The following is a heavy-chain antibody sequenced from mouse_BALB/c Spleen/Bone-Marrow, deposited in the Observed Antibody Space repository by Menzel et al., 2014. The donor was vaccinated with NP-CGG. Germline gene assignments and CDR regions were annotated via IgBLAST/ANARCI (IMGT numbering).Heavy chain of an antibody. Sequence: EVKLMESGGGLVQPGGSLKLSCAASGFDFSSYWMNWVRQAPGKGLEWIGEINPDSSTINYTPFLKDKFIISRDNAKNTLYLQMSKVRSEDTALYYCARPYYRYLYFDYWGQGTTLTVSS. CDR1: GFDFSSYW. J-gene: IGHJ2*01. V-gene: IGHV4-1*02. D-gene: IGHD2-14*01. CDR2: INPDSSTI. CDR3: ARPYYRYLYFDY.